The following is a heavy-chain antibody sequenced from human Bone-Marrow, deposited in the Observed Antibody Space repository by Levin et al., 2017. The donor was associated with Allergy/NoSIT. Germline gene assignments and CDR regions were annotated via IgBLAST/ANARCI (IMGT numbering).Heavy chain of an antibody. CDR2: INHSGST. J-gene: IGHJ6*03. V-gene: IGHV4-34*01. D-gene: IGHD2-2*01. CDR1: GGSFSGYY. CDR3: ARAGSTSCQRYCSHRDYYYYYMDV. Sequence: SQTLSLTCAVYGGSFSGYYWSWIRQPPGKGLEWIGEINHSGSTNYNPSLKSRVTISVDTSKNQFSLKLSSVTAADTAVYYCARAGSTSCQRYCSHRDYYYYYMDVWGKGTTVTVSS.